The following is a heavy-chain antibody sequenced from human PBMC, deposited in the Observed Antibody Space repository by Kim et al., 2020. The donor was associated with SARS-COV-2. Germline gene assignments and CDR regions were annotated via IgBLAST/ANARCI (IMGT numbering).Heavy chain of an antibody. CDR2: INHSGST. CDR1: GGSFSGYY. CDR3: ARGQDHHDYAGGPTRRLSFDP. J-gene: IGHJ5*02. D-gene: IGHD4-17*01. V-gene: IGHV4-34*01. Sequence: SETLSLTCAVYGGSFSGYYWSWIRQPPGKGLEWIGEINHSGSTNYNPSLKSRVTISVDTSKNQFSLKLSSVTAADTAVYYCARGQDHHDYAGGPTRRLSFDPWGQGTLVTVSS.